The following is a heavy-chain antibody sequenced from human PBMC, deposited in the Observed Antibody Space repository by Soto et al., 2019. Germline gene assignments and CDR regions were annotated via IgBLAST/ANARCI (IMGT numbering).Heavy chain of an antibody. CDR1: GFTFNNYW. D-gene: IGHD2-2*01. Sequence: EVQLVASGGALVQPGQSLRLSCAASGFTFNNYWMTWVRQAPGKGLEWVAIIKGDGSDKYYADSVRGRFTISRDNAKNALYLEMNSLGAEDTAIYYCARGNQLPRLAFDYWGQGTLVTVSS. J-gene: IGHJ4*02. CDR3: ARGNQLPRLAFDY. V-gene: IGHV3-7*04. CDR2: IKGDGSDK.